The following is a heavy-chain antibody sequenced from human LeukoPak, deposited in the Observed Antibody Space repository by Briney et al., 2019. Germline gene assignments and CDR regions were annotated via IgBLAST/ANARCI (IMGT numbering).Heavy chain of an antibody. CDR3: AKWTNGMDV. Sequence: GGSLRLSCAASGFTFSSYWMSWVRQAPGKGLEWVANIKLDGSEKYYVDSVKGRFTISRDNAKSSLYLQMNSLRAEDTAVYYCAKWTNGMDVWGQGTTVTVSS. D-gene: IGHD2-8*01. J-gene: IGHJ6*02. CDR2: IKLDGSEK. V-gene: IGHV3-7*01. CDR1: GFTFSSYW.